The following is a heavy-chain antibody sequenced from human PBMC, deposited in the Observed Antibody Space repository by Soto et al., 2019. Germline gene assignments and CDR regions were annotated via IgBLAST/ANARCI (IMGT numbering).Heavy chain of an antibody. J-gene: IGHJ4*02. Sequence: SWNVPGGSNCRGDYYWSWIRQPPGKGLEWIGYIYYSGSTYYNPSLKSRVTISVDTSKNQFSLKLSSVTATDSAVYYCAREGIRYDEVFWVQGTLV. CDR3: AREGIRYDEVF. D-gene: IGHD3-3*02. CDR1: GGSNCRGDYY. V-gene: IGHV4-30-4*01. CDR2: IYYSGST.